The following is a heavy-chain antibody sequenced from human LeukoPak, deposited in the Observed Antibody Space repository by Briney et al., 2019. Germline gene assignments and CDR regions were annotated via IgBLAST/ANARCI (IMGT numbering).Heavy chain of an antibody. J-gene: IGHJ4*02. V-gene: IGHV4-31*03. D-gene: IGHD2-15*01. CDR1: GGAISSGGHY. CDR2: IYGSGST. CDR3: ARLFGGGSWGSPFDY. Sequence: SETLSLTCTVSGGAISSGGHYWSWVRQHPGKGLEWIGYIYGSGSTYCNPSLKSRVTISVDTSKNQFSLKLSSVTAADTAVYYCARLFGGGSWGSPFDYWGQGTLVTVSS.